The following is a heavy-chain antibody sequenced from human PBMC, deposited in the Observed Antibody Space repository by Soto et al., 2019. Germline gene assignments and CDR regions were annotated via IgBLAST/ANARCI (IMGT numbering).Heavy chain of an antibody. CDR3: ARDTGYDSSGYHPTDY. CDR1: GFTFSSYS. Sequence: GSLRLSCAASGFTFSSYSMNWVRQAPGKGLEWVSSISSSSSYIYYADSVKGRFTISRDNAKNSLYLQMNSLRAEDTAVYYCARDTGYDSSGYHPTDYWGQGTLVTVSS. V-gene: IGHV3-21*01. D-gene: IGHD3-22*01. CDR2: ISSSSSYI. J-gene: IGHJ4*02.